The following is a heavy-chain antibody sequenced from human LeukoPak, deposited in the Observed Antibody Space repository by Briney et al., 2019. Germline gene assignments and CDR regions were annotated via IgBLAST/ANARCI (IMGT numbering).Heavy chain of an antibody. CDR2: INHSGST. CDR3: ARDVRFLEWSDAFDI. V-gene: IGHV4-34*01. Sequence: PSETLSLTCAVYGGSFSGYYWSWIRQPPGKGLEWIGEINHSGSTNYNPSLKSRVTISVDTSKNQFSLKLSSVTAADTAVYYCARDVRFLEWSDAFDIWGQGTMVTVSS. CDR1: GGSFSGYY. J-gene: IGHJ3*02. D-gene: IGHD3-3*01.